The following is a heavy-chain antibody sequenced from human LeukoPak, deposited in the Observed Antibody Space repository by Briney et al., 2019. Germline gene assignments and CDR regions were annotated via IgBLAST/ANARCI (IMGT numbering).Heavy chain of an antibody. V-gene: IGHV1-8*01. CDR2: MNPNSGNT. J-gene: IGHJ6*03. CDR1: GYTFTSYD. Sequence: ASVKVSCKASGYTFTSYDINWVRQATGQGLEWMGWMNPNSGNTGYAQKFQGRVTMTRNTSISTAYMELSSLRSEDTAVYYCARELDQPGYYYMDVWGKGTTVTVSS. CDR3: ARELDQPGYYYMDV. D-gene: IGHD1/OR15-1a*01.